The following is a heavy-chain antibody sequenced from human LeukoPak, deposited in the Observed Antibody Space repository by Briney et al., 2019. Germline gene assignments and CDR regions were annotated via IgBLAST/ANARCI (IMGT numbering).Heavy chain of an antibody. D-gene: IGHD1-26*01. V-gene: IGHV3-23*01. CDR2: ISGSGGST. J-gene: IGHJ4*02. Sequence: GGSLRLSCAASGFTYSSYAMSCVRQAPGKGLEWVSAISGSGGSTYYADSVKGRFTISRDNSKNTLYLQMNSLRAEDTAVYYCAKTSGSYSLDYWGQGTLVTVSS. CDR3: AKTSGSYSLDY. CDR1: GFTYSSYA.